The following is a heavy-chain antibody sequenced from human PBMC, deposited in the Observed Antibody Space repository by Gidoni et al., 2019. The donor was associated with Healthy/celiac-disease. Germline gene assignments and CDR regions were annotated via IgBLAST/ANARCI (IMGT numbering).Heavy chain of an antibody. CDR3: ARQRGYSSSWYLDY. V-gene: IGHV4-39*01. Sequence: QLQLQESGPGLVKPSATLSLTCTVSAGSISRTGYSWGWIRQPPGKGLEWIASMYSSGPAYYNPSLKSRVTISVDTSKNQFSLKMNSVTAADTAVYYCARQRGYSSSWYLDYWGQGTLVTVSS. D-gene: IGHD6-13*01. J-gene: IGHJ4*02. CDR1: AGSISRTGYS. CDR2: MYSSGPA.